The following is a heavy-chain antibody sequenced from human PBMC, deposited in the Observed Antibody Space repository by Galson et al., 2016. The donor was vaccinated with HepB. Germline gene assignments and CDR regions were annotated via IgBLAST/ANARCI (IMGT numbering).Heavy chain of an antibody. CDR2: ISAYTGNT. CDR3: ARDEDIWRGHPPGS. J-gene: IGHJ5*02. V-gene: IGHV1-18*01. Sequence: SVKVSCKASGYNFNRYGLSWVRQAPGQGLEYMGWISAYTGNTNYARKFQGRFTMTTDSSTSTAYMEVRSLRSDDTAVYYCARDEDIWRGHPPGSWGQGTLITVSS. CDR1: GYNFNRYG. D-gene: IGHD3-3*01.